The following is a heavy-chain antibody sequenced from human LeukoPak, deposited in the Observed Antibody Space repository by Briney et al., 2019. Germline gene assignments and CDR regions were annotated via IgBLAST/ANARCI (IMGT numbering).Heavy chain of an antibody. Sequence: SETLSLTCTVSGGSISSSSYYWGWIRQPPGKGLEWIGSIYYSGSTYYNPSLKSRVTISVDTSKNQFSLKLSSVTPADTAVYYCARHARKGQSGDYWGQGTLVTVSS. V-gene: IGHV4-39*01. CDR1: GGSISSSSYY. J-gene: IGHJ4*02. CDR3: ARHARKGQSGDY. D-gene: IGHD6-25*01. CDR2: IYYSGST.